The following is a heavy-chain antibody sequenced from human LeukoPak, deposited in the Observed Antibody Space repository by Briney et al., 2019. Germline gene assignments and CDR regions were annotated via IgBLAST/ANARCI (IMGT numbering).Heavy chain of an antibody. CDR2: IIPIFGTA. Sequence: SVKVSCKASGYTFTSYYMHWVRQAPGQGLEWMGGIIPIFGTANYAQKFQGRVTITADESTSTAYMELSSLRSEDTAVYYCARSYSNYYFDYWGRGTLVTVSS. CDR3: ARSYSNYYFDY. J-gene: IGHJ4*02. D-gene: IGHD4-11*01. CDR1: GYTFTSYY. V-gene: IGHV1-69*13.